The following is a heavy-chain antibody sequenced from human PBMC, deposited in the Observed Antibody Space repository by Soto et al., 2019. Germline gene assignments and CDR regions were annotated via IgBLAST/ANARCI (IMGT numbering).Heavy chain of an antibody. V-gene: IGHV4-34*01. D-gene: IGHD3-22*01. CDR2: INHSGST. CDR3: ARGGHYYDSSGYYYQVYYYGMDV. Sequence: LSLTCAVYGGSFSGYYWSWIRQPPGKGLEWIGEINHSGSTNYNPSLKGRVTISVDTSKNQFSLKLSSVTAADTAVYYCARGGHYYDSSGYYYQVYYYGMDVWGQGTTVTVSS. CDR1: GGSFSGYY. J-gene: IGHJ6*02.